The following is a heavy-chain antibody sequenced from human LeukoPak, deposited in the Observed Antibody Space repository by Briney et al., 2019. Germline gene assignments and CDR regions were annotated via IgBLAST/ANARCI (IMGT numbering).Heavy chain of an antibody. Sequence: GASVKVSCKASGYMFNIYGISWVRQAPGQGLEWMGGIIPIFGTANYAQKFQGRVTITADESTSTAYMELSSLRSEDTAVYYCARDTAMVKDYYYMDVWGKGTTVTISS. J-gene: IGHJ6*03. CDR1: GYMFNIYG. CDR2: IIPIFGTA. CDR3: ARDTAMVKDYYYMDV. D-gene: IGHD5-18*01. V-gene: IGHV1-69*13.